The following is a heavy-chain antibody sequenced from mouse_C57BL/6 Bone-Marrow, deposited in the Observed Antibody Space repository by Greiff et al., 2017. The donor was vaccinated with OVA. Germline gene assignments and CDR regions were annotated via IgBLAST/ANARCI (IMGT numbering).Heavy chain of an antibody. CDR3: ARDKSPFDY. V-gene: IGHV1-81*01. CDR2: IYPRSGNT. J-gene: IGHJ2*01. Sequence: VQLKESGAELARPGASVKLSCKASGYTFTSYGISWVKQRTGQGLEWIGEIYPRSGNTYYTEKFKGKATLTADNSSSTAYMELRSLTSEDSAVYFCARDKSPFDYWGQGTTLTVSS. CDR1: GYTFTSYG.